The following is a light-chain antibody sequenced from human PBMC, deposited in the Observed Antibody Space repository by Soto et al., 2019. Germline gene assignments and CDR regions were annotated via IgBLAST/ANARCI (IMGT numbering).Light chain of an antibody. CDR2: WAS. CDR1: QNVLYSSNNKNY. V-gene: IGKV4-1*01. Sequence: DIVMTQSPDSLAVSLGERATINCKSSQNVLYSSNNKNYLAWYQQKPGQPPKLLIYWASTRESGVPDRFSGSGSGTDFTLTISSLQAEDVAVYYCQQYYSNSMYTFGQGTKLEIK. J-gene: IGKJ2*01. CDR3: QQYYSNSMYT.